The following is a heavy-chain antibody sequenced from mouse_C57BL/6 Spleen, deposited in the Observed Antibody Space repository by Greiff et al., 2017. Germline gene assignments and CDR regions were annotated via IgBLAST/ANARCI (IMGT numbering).Heavy chain of an antibody. CDR1: GFTFSSYA. D-gene: IGHD4-1*01. J-gene: IGHJ4*01. V-gene: IGHV5-9-1*02. CDR2: ISSGGGYI. CDR3: TRDRGKAMDY. Sequence: EVQGVESGEGLVKPGGSLKLSCAASGFTFSSYAMSWVRQTPEKRLEWVAYISSGGGYIYYADTVKGRFTISNDNARNTLYLQMSSLKSEDTAMYYCTRDRGKAMDYWGQGTSVTVSS.